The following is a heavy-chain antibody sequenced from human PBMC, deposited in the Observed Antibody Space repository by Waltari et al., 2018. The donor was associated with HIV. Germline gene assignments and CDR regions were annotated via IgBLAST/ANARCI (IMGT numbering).Heavy chain of an antibody. V-gene: IGHV3-74*01. Sequence: EVQLVESGGGLVQPGGSLRLSCAASGLPFRSSWMHWVRQAPGKGLLWVSCISSDGSTTNYADSVKGRLTISRDNAKNTLYLQMNSLRADDTAVYYCARENTMTYYDALDIWGQGTMVTVSS. D-gene: IGHD4-17*01. CDR2: ISSDGSTT. CDR1: GLPFRSSW. J-gene: IGHJ3*02. CDR3: ARENTMTYYDALDI.